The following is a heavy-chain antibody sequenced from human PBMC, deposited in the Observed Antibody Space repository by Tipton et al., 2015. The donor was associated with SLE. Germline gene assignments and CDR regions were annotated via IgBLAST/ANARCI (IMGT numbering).Heavy chain of an antibody. CDR2: IYYSGDT. Sequence: LRLSCTVSGVSISSHYWSWIRQPPGKALEWIGYIYYSGDTNYNPSLKSRVTFSVDTSKNQFSLNLNSVTAADTAVYYCARGANWGSRDFQYWGQGTLVTVSS. CDR3: ARGANWGSRDFQY. J-gene: IGHJ4*02. D-gene: IGHD7-27*01. V-gene: IGHV4-59*11. CDR1: GVSISSHY.